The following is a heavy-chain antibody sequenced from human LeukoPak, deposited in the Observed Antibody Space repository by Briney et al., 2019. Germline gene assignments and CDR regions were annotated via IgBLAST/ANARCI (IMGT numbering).Heavy chain of an antibody. CDR2: INHSGST. V-gene: IGHV4-39*07. CDR3: ARLVAVKTPLHFDY. J-gene: IGHJ4*02. Sequence: PSETLSLTCTVSGGSLSSSSYYWSWIRQPPGKGLEWIGEINHSGSTNYNPSLKSRVTISVDTSKNQFSLKLSSVTAADTAVYYCARLVAVKTPLHFDYWGQGTLVTVSS. CDR1: GGSLSSSSYY. D-gene: IGHD4-17*01.